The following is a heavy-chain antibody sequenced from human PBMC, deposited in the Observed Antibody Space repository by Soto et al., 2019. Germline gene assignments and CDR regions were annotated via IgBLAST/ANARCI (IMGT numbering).Heavy chain of an antibody. V-gene: IGHV4-4*02. J-gene: IGHJ4*02. CDR3: ARGGFYDSSAYTYYFDY. CDR2: IYHSGST. CDR1: GGSISSSNW. Sequence: QVQLQESGPGLVKPSGTLSLTCAVSGGSISSSNWWSWVRQPPGKGLEWIGEIYHSGSTNYNPSLKSRVTISVDKSKNQFSLKLSSVTAADTAVYYCARGGFYDSSAYTYYFDYWGQGTLVTVSS. D-gene: IGHD3-22*01.